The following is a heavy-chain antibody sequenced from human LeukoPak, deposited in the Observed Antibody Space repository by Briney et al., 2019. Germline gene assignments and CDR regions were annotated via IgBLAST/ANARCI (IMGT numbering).Heavy chain of an antibody. CDR2: ISSSSSTI. CDR1: GFTFSSYS. CDR3: ASQGSLGYCSSTSCYSFYYYGMDV. J-gene: IGHJ6*02. D-gene: IGHD2-2*02. Sequence: GGSLRLSCAASGFTFSSYSMNWVRQAPGKGLEWVSYISSSSSTIYYADSVKGRFTISRDNAKNSLYLQMNSLRDEDTAVYYCASQGSLGYCSSTSCYSFYYYGMDVWGQGTTVTVS. V-gene: IGHV3-48*02.